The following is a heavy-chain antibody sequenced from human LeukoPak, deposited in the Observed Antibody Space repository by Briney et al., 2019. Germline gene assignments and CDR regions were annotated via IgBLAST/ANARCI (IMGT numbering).Heavy chain of an antibody. CDR1: GYTFTGYY. D-gene: IGHD6-19*01. CDR3: ATPYSSGWFFDY. CDR2: INPNSGGT. J-gene: IGHJ4*02. Sequence: ASVKVSCKASGYTFTGYYMHWVRQAPGQGLEWMGWINPNSGGTNYAQKFQGWVTMTRDTSISTAYMELSRLRSDDTAVYYCATPYSSGWFFDYWGQGTLVTVSS. V-gene: IGHV1-2*04.